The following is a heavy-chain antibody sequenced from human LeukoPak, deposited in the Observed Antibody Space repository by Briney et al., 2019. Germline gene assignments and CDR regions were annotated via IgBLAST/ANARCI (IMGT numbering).Heavy chain of an antibody. D-gene: IGHD6-19*01. Sequence: TGGSLRLSCATSGFTFSSNVMHWVRQAPGKGLEWVSFIWYDGSDKYYADSVKGRFTIPRDNSKNTLYLQMNSLRPEDTAVYYCAKDLTSAWSFDYWGQGTLVTVSS. CDR3: AKDLTSAWSFDY. CDR2: IWYDGSDK. J-gene: IGHJ4*02. V-gene: IGHV3-30*02. CDR1: GFTFSSNV.